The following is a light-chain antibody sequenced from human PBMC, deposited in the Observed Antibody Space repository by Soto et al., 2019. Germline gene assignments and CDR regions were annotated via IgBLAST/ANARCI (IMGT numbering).Light chain of an antibody. CDR1: ESVSSN. CDR3: QQYNNWPPEGT. CDR2: GAS. V-gene: IGKV3-15*01. Sequence: ENVLPKSPATLSVSPGERATISCRASESVSSNLAWYQQKPGQAPRLLIYGASTRATGIPARFSGSGSGTEFTLTISSLQSEDFAVYYCQQYNNWPPEGTFGQGTKVDIK. J-gene: IGKJ1*01.